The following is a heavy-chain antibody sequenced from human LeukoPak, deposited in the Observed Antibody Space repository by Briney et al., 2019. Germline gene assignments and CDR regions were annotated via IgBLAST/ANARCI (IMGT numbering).Heavy chain of an antibody. J-gene: IGHJ4*02. CDR2: ISGSGGST. CDR3: AKDTDYGDYAHLGY. D-gene: IGHD4-17*01. V-gene: IGHV3-23*01. CDR1: GFTFRTYA. Sequence: GGSLRLSCAASGFTFRTYAMSWVRQAPGKGLEWVSAISGSGGSTYYADSVKGRFTISRDNSKNTLYLQMNSLRAEDTAVYYCAKDTDYGDYAHLGYWGQGTLVTVSS.